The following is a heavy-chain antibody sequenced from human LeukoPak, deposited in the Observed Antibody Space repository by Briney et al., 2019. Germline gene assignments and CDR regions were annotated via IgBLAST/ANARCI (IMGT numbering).Heavy chain of an antibody. CDR2: ITNSGHRT. CDR1: GFTFNSYA. V-gene: IGHV3-23*01. D-gene: IGHD4-17*01. CDR3: ANGGQATVTYHYY. J-gene: IGHJ4*02. Sequence: PGGSLRLSCAASGFTFNSYAMIWVRQAPGKGLEGVSHITNSGHRTYYADPVKGRFTMSRESCKNILYVEMNILRAEDRAVYYGANGGQATVTYHYYWGQGTLVTVSS.